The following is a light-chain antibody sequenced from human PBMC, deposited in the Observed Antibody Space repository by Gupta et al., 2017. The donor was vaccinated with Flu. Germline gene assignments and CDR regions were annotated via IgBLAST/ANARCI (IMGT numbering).Light chain of an antibody. CDR1: SSDVGSYNL. J-gene: IGLJ1*01. Sequence: QSALTQPASVSGSPGQSITISCTGTSSDVGSYNLVSWYQQHPGKAPQIMIYEGSKRPSGVSNRFSGSKAGNTASLTXSXLQAEDXADYYCCSYAGSSTYVFGTGTKVTVL. V-gene: IGLV2-23*01. CDR3: CSYAGSSTYV. CDR2: EGS.